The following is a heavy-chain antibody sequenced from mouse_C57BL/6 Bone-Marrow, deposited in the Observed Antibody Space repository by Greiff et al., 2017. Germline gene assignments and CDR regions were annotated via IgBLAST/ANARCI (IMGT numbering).Heavy chain of an antibody. D-gene: IGHD1-1*01. CDR1: GYTFTSYW. CDR2: IYLGSGST. CDR3: ARYTVGDCDY. J-gene: IGHJ2*01. V-gene: IGHV1-55*01. Sequence: QVQLQQPGAELVKPGASVKMSCKASGYTFTSYWITWVTQRPGQGLEWIGDIYLGSGSTNYNEKFKSKATLTVDTSSSTAYMQLSSLTSEDSAVYYCARYTVGDCDYWGQGTTLTVSS.